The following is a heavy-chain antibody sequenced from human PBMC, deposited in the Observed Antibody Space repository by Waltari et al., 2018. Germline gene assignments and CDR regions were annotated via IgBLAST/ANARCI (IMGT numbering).Heavy chain of an antibody. CDR1: GGSISGFY. CDR3: ARGGGGDWEWFDP. V-gene: IGHV4-59*01. Sequence: QVQLQESGPSLLKTSETLSLICTVSGGSISGFYWSWVRQPPGTGLVWLGYIYYTGSNNVKPPLKSRVTMSVYTSKNEFSLKLSSVTAADTAFYYCARGGGGDWEWFDPWGQGTLVTVSS. J-gene: IGHJ5*02. D-gene: IGHD2-21*02. CDR2: IYYTGSN.